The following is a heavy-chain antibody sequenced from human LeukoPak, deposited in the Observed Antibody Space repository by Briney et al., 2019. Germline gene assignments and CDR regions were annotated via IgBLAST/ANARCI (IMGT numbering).Heavy chain of an antibody. CDR2: IYYSGST. CDR1: GDSISSGSYY. V-gene: IGHV4-31*03. Sequence: PSETLSLTCTVSGDSISSGSYYWSWIRQHPGKGLEWIGYIYYSGSTYYNPSLKSRVTISVDTSKNQFSLKLSSVTAADTAVYYCARDVTGDAFDIWGQGTMVTVSS. CDR3: ARDVTGDAFDI. J-gene: IGHJ3*02. D-gene: IGHD2-21*02.